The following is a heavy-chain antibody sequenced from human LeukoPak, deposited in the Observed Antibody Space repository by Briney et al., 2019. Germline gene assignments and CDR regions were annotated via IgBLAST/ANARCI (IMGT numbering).Heavy chain of an antibody. Sequence: GASVKVSCKASGYTFTSYAMHWVRQAPGQRLEWMGWINAGNGNTKYSQKFQGRVTITRDTSASTAYMELSSLRSEDTAVYYCARRRVGATDFDYWGQGTLVTVSS. CDR2: INAGNGNT. CDR3: ARRRVGATDFDY. V-gene: IGHV1-3*01. J-gene: IGHJ4*02. D-gene: IGHD1-26*01. CDR1: GYTFTSYA.